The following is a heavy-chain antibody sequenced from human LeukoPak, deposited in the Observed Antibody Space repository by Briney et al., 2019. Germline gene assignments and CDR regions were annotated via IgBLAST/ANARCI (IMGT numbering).Heavy chain of an antibody. J-gene: IGHJ4*02. D-gene: IGHD3-10*01. Sequence: GASVKVSCKASGGTFSSYAISWVRQAPGQGLEWMGGIIPIFGTANYAQKFQGRVTITADESTSTAYMELSSLRSEDTAVYYCARVEERYYGSGSPTDYWGQGTLVTVSS. CDR1: GGTFSSYA. CDR2: IIPIFGTA. V-gene: IGHV1-69*13. CDR3: ARVEERYYGSGSPTDY.